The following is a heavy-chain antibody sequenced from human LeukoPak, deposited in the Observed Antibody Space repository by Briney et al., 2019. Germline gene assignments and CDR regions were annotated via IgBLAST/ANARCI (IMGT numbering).Heavy chain of an antibody. J-gene: IGHJ3*02. Sequence: GASVKVSCKASGYTFTSYYMHWVRQAPGQGLEWMGIINPSGGSTIYARKFQGRVTMTSDTSTSTVYMELSSLRSEDTAVYYCARVNSGWTDAFDIWGQGTMVTVSS. CDR3: ARVNSGWTDAFDI. D-gene: IGHD6-19*01. CDR1: GYTFTSYY. V-gene: IGHV1-46*01. CDR2: INPSGGST.